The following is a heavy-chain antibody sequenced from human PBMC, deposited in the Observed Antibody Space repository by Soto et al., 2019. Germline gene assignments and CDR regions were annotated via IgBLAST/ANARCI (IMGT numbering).Heavy chain of an antibody. CDR2: IYYSGST. J-gene: IGHJ5*02. CDR3: ARDLRDGVITRFDP. CDR1: GGSTSSYY. D-gene: IGHD3-22*01. V-gene: IGHV4-59*01. Sequence: SSETLSLTCTVSGGSTSSYYWSWIRQPPGKGLEWIGYIYYSGSTNYNPSLKSRVTISVDTSKNQFSLKLSSVTAADTAVYYCARDLRDGVITRFDPWGQGTLVTVSS.